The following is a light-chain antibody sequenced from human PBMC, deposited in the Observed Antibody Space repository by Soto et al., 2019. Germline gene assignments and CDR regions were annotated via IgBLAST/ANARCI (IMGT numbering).Light chain of an antibody. V-gene: IGKV1-6*01. CDR2: TAS. CDR1: QGIRND. CDR3: QQAASFPIT. J-gene: IGKJ5*01. Sequence: IQMTQSPSSLSASVGDRVTITCRASQGIRNDLGWYQQKPGKAPNLLTYTASSLQSGVPSRFSGSGSGTDFTLTINGLQPEDFATYYCQQAASFPITFGQGTRLEIK.